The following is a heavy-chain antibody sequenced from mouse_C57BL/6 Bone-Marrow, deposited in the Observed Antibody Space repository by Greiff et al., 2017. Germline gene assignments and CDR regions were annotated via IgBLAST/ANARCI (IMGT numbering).Heavy chain of an antibody. Sequence: QGLEWIGNIDPSDSETHYNQKFKDKATLTVDKSSSTAYMQLSSLTSEDSAVYYCAREVTTVVATGYFDVWGTGTTVTVSS. V-gene: IGHV1-52*01. CDR3: AREVTTVVATGYFDV. CDR2: IDPSDSET. J-gene: IGHJ1*03. D-gene: IGHD1-1*01.